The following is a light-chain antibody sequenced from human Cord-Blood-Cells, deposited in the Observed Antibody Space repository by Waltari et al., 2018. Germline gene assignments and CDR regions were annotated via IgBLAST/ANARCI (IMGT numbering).Light chain of an antibody. Sequence: IVMTQSPATLSVSPGESATLSSRATQSGSSKLAWYQQKPGQAPRLLIYGASTTPTSTPARISGSESGTEFTLTSSSLQSEDFAVYCCQQYNNWPLTFGGGTKVEIK. CDR1: QSGSSK. V-gene: IGKV3-15*01. CDR3: QQYNNWPLT. J-gene: IGKJ4*01. CDR2: GAS.